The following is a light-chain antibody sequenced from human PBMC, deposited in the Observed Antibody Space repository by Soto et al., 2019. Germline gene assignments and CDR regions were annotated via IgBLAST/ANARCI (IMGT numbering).Light chain of an antibody. J-gene: IGKJ2*01. Sequence: DIQMTQSPSTLSASVVDRVTITCRASQSISSWLAWYQQKPGKAPKLLIYKASSLESGVPSRFSGSGSGTDFALTISSLQPEDFATYYCQQSYSTPRTFGQGTKVDIK. V-gene: IGKV1-5*03. CDR2: KAS. CDR1: QSISSW. CDR3: QQSYSTPRT.